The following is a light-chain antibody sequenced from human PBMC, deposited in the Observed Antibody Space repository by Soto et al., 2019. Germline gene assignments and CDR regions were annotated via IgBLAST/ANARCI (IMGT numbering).Light chain of an antibody. CDR2: WAS. Sequence: IVMIQSPDSLAVSLGERATINCKSSQSVLYSSNNRNYLAWYRQKPGQPPKLLIYWASIREFGVPDRISGSGSGTDFTLTISSLQAEDVAIYYCQQYYSTPPYTFGQGTKLEIK. V-gene: IGKV4-1*01. CDR3: QQYYSTPPYT. CDR1: QSVLYSSNNRNY. J-gene: IGKJ2*01.